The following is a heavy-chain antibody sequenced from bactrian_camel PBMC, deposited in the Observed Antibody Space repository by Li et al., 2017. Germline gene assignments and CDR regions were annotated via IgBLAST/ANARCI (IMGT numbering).Heavy chain of an antibody. V-gene: IGHV3S25*01. CDR2: ISGGGGRT. Sequence: QLVESGGGSVQAGGSLGLSCAASGIPFSTTSMGWVRQAKGKGFEWVGGISGGGGRTYFPNAVKGRFTISRDNARNTVYLQMNNLRPEDTAMYYCVTSISGTWAGPNRWGRGTQVTVS. D-gene: IGHD1*01. J-gene: IGHJ4*01. CDR1: GIPFSTTS. CDR3: VTSISGTWAGPNR.